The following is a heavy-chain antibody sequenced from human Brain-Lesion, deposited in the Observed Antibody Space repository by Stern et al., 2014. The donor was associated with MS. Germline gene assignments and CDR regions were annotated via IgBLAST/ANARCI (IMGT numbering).Heavy chain of an antibody. CDR1: GYTFTSYD. CDR2: MNPDSGNI. Sequence: DQLVESGAEVKKPGASVKVSCKASGYTFTSYDVTWVRQAPGQGLEWVGWMNPDSGNIGYAQKFQGRVIMTRSTSISTAYMELTSLRSEDTAVYYCARRRQYYYGSGDYWGQGTLVTVSS. D-gene: IGHD3-10*01. V-gene: IGHV1-8*01. CDR3: ARRRQYYYGSGDY. J-gene: IGHJ4*02.